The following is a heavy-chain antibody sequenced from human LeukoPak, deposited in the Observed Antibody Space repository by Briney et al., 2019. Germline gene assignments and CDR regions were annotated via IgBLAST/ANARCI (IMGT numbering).Heavy chain of an antibody. CDR1: GGSISSSSYY. Sequence: SETLSLTCTVSGGSISSSSYYWGWIRQPPGKGLEWIGSIYYSGSTNYNPSLKSRVTISVDTSKNQFSLKLSSVTAADTAVYYCARELVAGIRVFDYWGQGTLVTVSS. CDR3: ARELVAGIRVFDY. D-gene: IGHD6-19*01. J-gene: IGHJ4*02. V-gene: IGHV4-39*07. CDR2: IYYSGST.